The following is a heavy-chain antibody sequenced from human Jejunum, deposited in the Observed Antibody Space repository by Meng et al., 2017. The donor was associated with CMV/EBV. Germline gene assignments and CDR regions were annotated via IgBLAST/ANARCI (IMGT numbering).Heavy chain of an antibody. CDR1: GDSMNNYF. D-gene: IGHD3-16*02. V-gene: IGHV4-59*01. J-gene: IGHJ5*02. Sequence: VSGDSMNNYFWSWIWQPPGKGLEWIGYVYHNGRTNYNPSLRSRVTISIDTSENQFSLSLSSVTAADTAVYYCARAGGYPNWFDPWGQGTLVTVSS. CDR3: ARAGGYPNWFDP. CDR2: VYHNGRT.